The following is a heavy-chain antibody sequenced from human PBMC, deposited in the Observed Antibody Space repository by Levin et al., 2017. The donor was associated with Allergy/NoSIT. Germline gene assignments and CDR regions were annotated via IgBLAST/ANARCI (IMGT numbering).Heavy chain of an antibody. CDR1: GFTFSSYG. D-gene: IGHD2-2*01. J-gene: IGHJ6*03. CDR3: ARDSSLGYCSSTSCYGWDYYYYYYMDV. Sequence: GESLKISCAASGFTFSSYGMHWVRQAPGKGLEWVAVIWYDGSNKYYADSVKGRFTISRDNSKNTLYLQMNSLRAEDTAVYYCARDSSLGYCSSTSCYGWDYYYYYYMDVWGKGTTVTVSS. CDR2: IWYDGSNK. V-gene: IGHV3-33*01.